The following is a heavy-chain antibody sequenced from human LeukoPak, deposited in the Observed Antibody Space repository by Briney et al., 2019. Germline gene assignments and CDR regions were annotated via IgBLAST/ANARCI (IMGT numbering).Heavy chain of an antibody. CDR2: ISVSGGT. J-gene: IGHJ4*02. D-gene: IGHD1-14*01. Sequence: GGSLRLSCAASGFTLHHYAVTWVRQAPGKGLEWVSTISVSGGTYYADSVQGRFTIFRDHSKNTLYLQMNSLRAEDTALYYCAKDAYEPGGHHFDDWGQGTLVTVSS. CDR1: GFTLHHYA. CDR3: AKDAYEPGGHHFDD. V-gene: IGHV3-23*01.